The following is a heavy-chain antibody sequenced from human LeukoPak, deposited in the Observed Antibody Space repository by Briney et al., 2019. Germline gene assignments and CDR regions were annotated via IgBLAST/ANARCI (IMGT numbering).Heavy chain of an antibody. Sequence: PSQTLYLTCTVSGGSISSGSYYWSWIRQPAGKGLEWIGRIYTSGSTNYNPSLKSRVTISVDTSKNQFSLKLSSVTAADTAVYYCAREVAARPRDNWYFDLWGRGTLVTVSS. CDR3: AREVAARPRDNWYFDL. D-gene: IGHD6-6*01. J-gene: IGHJ2*01. CDR1: GGSISSGSYY. V-gene: IGHV4-61*02. CDR2: IYTSGST.